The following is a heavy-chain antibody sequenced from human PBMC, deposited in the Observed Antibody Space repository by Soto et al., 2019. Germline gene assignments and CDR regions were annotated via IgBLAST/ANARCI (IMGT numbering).Heavy chain of an antibody. CDR3: ARLGGYYQPLDT. Sequence: SETLSLTCTVSNGSISGYYWTWIRQPPGKGLEWIGNVYYTGTTRYNPSLKRRVTISVDTSKNRISLKLSSVTAADTAFYYCARLGGYYQPLDTWGQGTLVTVSS. CDR2: VYYTGTT. V-gene: IGHV4-59*08. J-gene: IGHJ5*02. CDR1: NGSISGYY. D-gene: IGHD3-22*01.